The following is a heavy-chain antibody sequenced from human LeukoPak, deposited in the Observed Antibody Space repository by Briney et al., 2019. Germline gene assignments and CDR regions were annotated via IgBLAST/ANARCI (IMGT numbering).Heavy chain of an antibody. CDR1: RYSFTSYW. CDR3: ARSPDTIYFDS. D-gene: IGHD5-18*01. J-gene: IGHJ4*02. Sequence: GESLKISCKDSRYSFTSYWIGWVRQMPGKGLEWMGIIYPGDSHTTYSPSFQGQVTISVDKSINTAYLQWSSLRASDTAMYYCARSPDTIYFDSWGQGTLVTVSP. V-gene: IGHV5-51*01. CDR2: IYPGDSHT.